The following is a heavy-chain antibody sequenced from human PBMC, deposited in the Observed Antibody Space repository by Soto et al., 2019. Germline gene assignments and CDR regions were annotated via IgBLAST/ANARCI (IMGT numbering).Heavy chain of an antibody. Sequence: QITLKESGPTLVKPTQTLTLTCTFSGFSLSTSGVGVGWIRQPPGKALEGLALIYWDDDKRYSPSLKSRITNTKDTPKNQVVLTMTNMDPVDTATYYWAHVRDTNDYGDSVPPGADYWGQGTLVTVSS. V-gene: IGHV2-5*02. CDR3: AHVRDTNDYGDSVPPGADY. D-gene: IGHD4-17*01. CDR2: IYWDDDK. J-gene: IGHJ4*02. CDR1: GFSLSTSGVG.